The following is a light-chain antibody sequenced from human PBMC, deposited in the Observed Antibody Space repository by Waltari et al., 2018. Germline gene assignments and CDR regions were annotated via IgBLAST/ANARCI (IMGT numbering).Light chain of an antibody. CDR1: QSSSRW. CDR2: KAS. J-gene: IGKJ1*01. CDR3: QHYNSYSGT. Sequence: DIQMTQSPSTLSASVGDRVTITCRASQSSSRWLAWYQQKPGKAPKFLIYKASNLESGVPSRFIGSGSGTEFTLTISSLQPDDFATYYCQHYNSYSGTFGQGTKVEIK. V-gene: IGKV1-5*03.